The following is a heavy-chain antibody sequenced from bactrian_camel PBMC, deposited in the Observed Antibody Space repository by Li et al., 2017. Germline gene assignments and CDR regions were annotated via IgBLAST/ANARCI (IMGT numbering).Heavy chain of an antibody. Sequence: DVQLVESGGGSVQAGGSLRLSCAASGFAFSSYSMSWVRQAPGKGLEWVSGINSGNERTYYADSVKGRFTVSGDNAKNTLYLQMNSLKPTDTAVYYCAVDPPRYFQLISLGEYNYWGQGTQVTVS. V-gene: IGHV3S40*01. D-gene: IGHD1*01. CDR1: GFAFSSYS. J-gene: IGHJ4*01. CDR3: AVDPPRYFQLISLGEYNY. CDR2: INSGNERT.